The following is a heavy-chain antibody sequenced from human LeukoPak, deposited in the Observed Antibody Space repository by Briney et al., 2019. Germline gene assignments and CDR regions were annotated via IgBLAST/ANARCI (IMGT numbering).Heavy chain of an antibody. D-gene: IGHD3-22*01. CDR2: IYYSGST. Sequence: SETLSLTCAVYGGSFSGYYWSWIRQHPGKGLEWIGYIYYSGSTYYNPSLKSRVTISVDTSKNQFSLKLSSVTAADTAVYYCARVVRYYYDSSGVDYWGQGTLVTVSS. CDR1: GGSFSGYY. CDR3: ARVVRYYYDSSGVDY. J-gene: IGHJ4*02. V-gene: IGHV4-31*11.